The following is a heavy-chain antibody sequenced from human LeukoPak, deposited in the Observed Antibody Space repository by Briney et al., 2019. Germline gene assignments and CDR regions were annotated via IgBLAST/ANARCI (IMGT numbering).Heavy chain of an antibody. Sequence: PGGSLRLSCAASGFTFSSYEMNWVRQAPGKGLEWVSYISSSGSTIYYADSVKGRFTISRDNAKNSLFLQMNSLRAEDTALYYCARVRPGQWLLRDAFDIWGQGTMVTVSS. D-gene: IGHD6-19*01. CDR2: ISSSGSTI. J-gene: IGHJ3*02. V-gene: IGHV3-48*03. CDR1: GFTFSSYE. CDR3: ARVRPGQWLLRDAFDI.